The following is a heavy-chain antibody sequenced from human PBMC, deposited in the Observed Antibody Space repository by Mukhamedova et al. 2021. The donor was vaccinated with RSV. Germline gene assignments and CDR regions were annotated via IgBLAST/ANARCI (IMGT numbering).Heavy chain of an antibody. D-gene: IGHD2-15*01. J-gene: IGHJ4*02. CDR3: ARLGPRFCSGGCCYYFVY. CDR2: IYYSGST. Sequence: GKGLEWIGYIYYSGSTYYNPSLKSLVTISVDTSKNQFSLKLISVTAPDTAGYFCARLGPRFCSGGCCYYFVYWGQGTLGTVPP. V-gene: IGHV4-31*01.